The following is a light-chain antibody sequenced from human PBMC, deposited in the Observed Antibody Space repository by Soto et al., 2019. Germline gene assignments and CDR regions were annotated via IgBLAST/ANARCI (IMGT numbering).Light chain of an antibody. Sequence: DIQMTQSPSSLSASVGDRVTITCRASQSVRTYLNWYQQKPGKAPNLLIYGVSTLHSGVPSRFSGTGSGTDFTLTISSLQPDDFATYYCQQYSSYWTFAQGTKVDIK. J-gene: IGKJ1*01. CDR3: QQYSSYWT. CDR1: QSVRTY. CDR2: GVS. V-gene: IGKV1-5*01.